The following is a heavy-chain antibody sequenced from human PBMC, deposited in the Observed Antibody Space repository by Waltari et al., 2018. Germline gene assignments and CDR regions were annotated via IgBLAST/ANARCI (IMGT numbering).Heavy chain of an antibody. V-gene: IGHV4-39*02. D-gene: IGHD5-12*01. J-gene: IGHJ3*01. CDR2: MSYKGPT. CDR3: ATYIGASIGTAAFDV. CDR1: GGSITSNRHY. Sequence: QLQLQESGPGLGKPSETLSLTCIVSGGSITSNRHYWAWIRQPPGQGLEWSGTMSYKGPTYSSPSLKSRVTLSRDTSKNHLSLKLGSVTAADTAVYYCATYIGASIGTAAFDVWGQGTMVTVSS.